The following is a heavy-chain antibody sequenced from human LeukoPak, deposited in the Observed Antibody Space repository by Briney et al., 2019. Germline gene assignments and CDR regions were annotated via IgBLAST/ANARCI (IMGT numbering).Heavy chain of an antibody. D-gene: IGHD3-22*01. CDR3: PRVPYDSSGYYLADAFDI. CDR1: GYTHTSYD. V-gene: IGHV1-8*01. J-gene: IGHJ3*02. Sequence: ASVKDSCKASGYTHTSYDIKWVRQATGHALEWMGWMNPNSGNTGYAQKFQRRGSMTRNTTISTAYIEVSSMRSEDTAVYYCPRVPYDSSGYYLADAFDIWGQGTMVTVSS. CDR2: MNPNSGNT.